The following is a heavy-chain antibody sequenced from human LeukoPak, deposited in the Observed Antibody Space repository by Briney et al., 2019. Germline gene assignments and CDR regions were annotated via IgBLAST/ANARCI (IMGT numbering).Heavy chain of an antibody. CDR2: ISGSGGST. J-gene: IGHJ5*02. CDR1: GFTFSSYA. V-gene: IGHV3-23*01. CDR3: ASANDYDFWSGYYHPNWFDP. D-gene: IGHD3-3*01. Sequence: GGSLRLSCAASGFTFSSYAMSWVRQAPGKGLEWVSAISGSGGSTYYADSVKGRFTISRDNSKNTLYLQMNSLRAEDTAVYYCASANDYDFWSGYYHPNWFDPWGRGTLVTVSS.